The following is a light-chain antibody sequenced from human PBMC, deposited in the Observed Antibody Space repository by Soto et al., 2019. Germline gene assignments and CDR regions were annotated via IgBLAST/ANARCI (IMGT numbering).Light chain of an antibody. V-gene: IGKV3-11*01. CDR2: DAS. Sequence: EIVLTQSPATLSLSPGERATLSCRASQSVGRYLAWYQQTPGQAPKLLIHDASHRATGIPDRVSGSGSGTDFILTSSSLEPEDFGVYYCQQRSNWPRYTFGPGTKLEIK. CDR1: QSVGRY. CDR3: QQRSNWPRYT. J-gene: IGKJ2*01.